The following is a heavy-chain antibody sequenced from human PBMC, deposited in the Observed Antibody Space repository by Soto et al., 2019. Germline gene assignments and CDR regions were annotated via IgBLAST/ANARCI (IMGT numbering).Heavy chain of an antibody. CDR3: SSRYSYDNSGFNC. V-gene: IGHV3-73*02. Sequence: EVQLVESGGGLVQPGGSLKLSCAASGFTFSGSAMHWVRQASGKGLEWVGRIRSKTNGYATAYAASVKGRFTISRDDSKNTAYLQMNSLKTEDTAVYYCSSRYSYDNSGFNCWGQGTLVTVSS. D-gene: IGHD3-22*01. CDR2: IRSKTNGYAT. CDR1: GFTFSGSA. J-gene: IGHJ4*02.